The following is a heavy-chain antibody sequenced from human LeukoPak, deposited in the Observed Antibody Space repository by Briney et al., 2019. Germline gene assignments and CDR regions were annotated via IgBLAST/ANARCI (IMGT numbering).Heavy chain of an antibody. V-gene: IGHV4-59*08. J-gene: IGHJ4*02. CDR3: ARQCCPAVPGTFFDY. CDR2: MYYSGTT. D-gene: IGHD6-19*01. Sequence: SETLSLTCSVSGSSMNLYSWNWIRQSPGKGLEWIAYMYYSGTTNYNPSLENRAAISLDLSRHQFSLRLNSVTAADTAVYFCARQCCPAVPGTFFDYWGQGTLVTVSS. CDR1: GSSMNLYS.